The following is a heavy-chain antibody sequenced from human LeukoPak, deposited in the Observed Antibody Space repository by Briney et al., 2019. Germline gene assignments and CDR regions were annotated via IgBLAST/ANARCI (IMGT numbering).Heavy chain of an antibody. J-gene: IGHJ4*02. CDR2: IYYSGST. Sequence: SETLSLTCSVSGGSISSSVYYWAWIRKPQGKGLEWFGSIYYSGSTYYNPSLKSRVTISVDTSKNQFSLKLSSVTAADTAVYYRARVGYSGSYYFDYWGQGTLVTVSS. V-gene: IGHV4-39*07. D-gene: IGHD1-26*01. CDR1: GGSISSSVYY. CDR3: ARVGYSGSYYFDY.